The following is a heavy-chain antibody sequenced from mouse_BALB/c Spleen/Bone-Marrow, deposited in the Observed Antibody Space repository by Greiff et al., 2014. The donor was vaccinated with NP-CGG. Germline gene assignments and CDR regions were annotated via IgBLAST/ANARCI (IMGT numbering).Heavy chain of an antibody. Sequence: DVHLVESGGGLVKPGGSLKLSCAASGFAFSSYDMSWVRQTPEKRLEWVAYISSGGGSTYYPDTLKGRFTISRDNAKNTLYLQMSSLKSEDTAMYYCASHRYYFDYWGQGTTLTVSS. CDR1: GFAFSSYD. CDR3: ASHRYYFDY. CDR2: ISSGGGST. V-gene: IGHV5-12-1*01. J-gene: IGHJ2*01.